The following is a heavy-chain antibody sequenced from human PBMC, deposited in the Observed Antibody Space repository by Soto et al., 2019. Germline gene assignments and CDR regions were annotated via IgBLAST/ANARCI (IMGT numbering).Heavy chain of an antibody. J-gene: IGHJ4*02. V-gene: IGHV1-2*02. CDR1: GYTFTHNF. Sequence: QVQLVQSGAEVKKPGASVKVSCTASGYTFTHNFIHWVRQAPGQGLEYMGWINPDTAETNYEQKFQGRVTMTRDTSISTAYMELRRLRSDDTAVYYWARGGSSYGFNYWGQGTLVTVSS. D-gene: IGHD5-18*01. CDR3: ARGGSSYGFNY. CDR2: INPDTAET.